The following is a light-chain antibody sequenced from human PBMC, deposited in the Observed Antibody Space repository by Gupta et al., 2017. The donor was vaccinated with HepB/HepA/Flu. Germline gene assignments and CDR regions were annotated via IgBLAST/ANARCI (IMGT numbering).Light chain of an antibody. V-gene: IGLV2-18*02. J-gene: IGLJ3*02. Sequence: QSALTQPPSASGSPGQSVTISCTGTSSDVGNYNRVSWYQQPPGTAPKLIIYEVTNRPSWVPDRFSGSKSGNTASLTISGLQDEGEADYYGSSYRSGSIWVFGGGTNLTVL. CDR3: SSYRSGSIWV. CDR1: SSDVGNYNR. CDR2: EVT.